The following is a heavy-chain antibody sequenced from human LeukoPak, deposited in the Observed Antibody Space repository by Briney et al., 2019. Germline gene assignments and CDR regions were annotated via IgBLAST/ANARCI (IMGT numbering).Heavy chain of an antibody. CDR3: ARGLGINSGWFDS. CDR2: IIPVFGTS. Sequence: ASVKVSCKASGGTFSSYSISWVRQAPGQGLEWVGGIIPVFGTSNYAQKFQGRVTVTTDEATSTAYMEMSSLKSEDTAIYYCARGLGINSGWFDSWGQGTLVTVSS. V-gene: IGHV1-69*05. J-gene: IGHJ5*01. D-gene: IGHD1-26*01. CDR1: GGTFSSYS.